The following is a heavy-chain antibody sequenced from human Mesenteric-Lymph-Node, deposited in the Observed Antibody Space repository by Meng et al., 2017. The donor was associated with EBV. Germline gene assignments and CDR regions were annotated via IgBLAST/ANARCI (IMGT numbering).Heavy chain of an antibody. D-gene: IGHD6-19*01. CDR2: ISSSGSTK. CDR1: GFTFSDYY. J-gene: IGHJ5*02. Sequence: QVTRVDSGGGLVGPGGSLRLSCAASGFTFSDYYMSWIRQAPGKGLEWVSYISSSGSTKYYADSVKGRFTISRDNVKKSLFLQMNSLRAEDTAVYYCAMDHTSGWFDPWGQGTLVTVSS. V-gene: IGHV3-11*01. CDR3: AMDHTSGWFDP.